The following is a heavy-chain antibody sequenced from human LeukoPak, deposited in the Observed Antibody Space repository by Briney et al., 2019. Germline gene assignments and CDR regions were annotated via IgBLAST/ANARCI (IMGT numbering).Heavy chain of an antibody. CDR3: ARAEVVIDGYTYAFDH. CDR1: GFTFSRYW. J-gene: IGHJ4*02. V-gene: IGHV3-7*02. Sequence: GGSLRLSCAASGFTFSRYWMSWVRQAPGKGLEWVATIKQDGSEKYYVDTVKGRFTISRDNAKNSLSLQMNSLRAEDTAVYYCARAEVVIDGYTYAFDHWGRGTLVTVSS. CDR2: IKQDGSEK. D-gene: IGHD5-24*01.